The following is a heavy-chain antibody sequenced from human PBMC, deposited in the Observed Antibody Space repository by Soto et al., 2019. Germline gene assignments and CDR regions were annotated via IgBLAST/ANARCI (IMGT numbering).Heavy chain of an antibody. CDR1: GGTFSSYA. Sequence: QVQLVQSGAEVKKPGSSVRVSCKASGGTFSSYAISWVRQAPGQGLEWMGGIIPIFGTANYAQKFQGRVTITADEYTSTAYMELSSLRSEDTAVYYCARDGYNENAFDYWGQGTLVTVSS. V-gene: IGHV1-69*01. D-gene: IGHD5-12*01. J-gene: IGHJ4*02. CDR3: ARDGYNENAFDY. CDR2: IIPIFGTA.